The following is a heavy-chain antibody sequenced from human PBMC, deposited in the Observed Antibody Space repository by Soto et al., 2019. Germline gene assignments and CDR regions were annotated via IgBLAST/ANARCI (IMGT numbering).Heavy chain of an antibody. CDR2: INAGNGNT. CDR3: ARDRERLLPELVFDY. V-gene: IGHV1-3*01. J-gene: IGHJ4*02. Sequence: GASVKVSCKASGYTFTSYAMHWVRQAPGQRLEWMGWINAGNGNTKYSQKFQGRVTITRDTSASTAYMELSSLRSEDTAVYYCARDRERLLPELVFDYWGQGTLVTVSS. D-gene: IGHD2-15*01. CDR1: GYTFTSYA.